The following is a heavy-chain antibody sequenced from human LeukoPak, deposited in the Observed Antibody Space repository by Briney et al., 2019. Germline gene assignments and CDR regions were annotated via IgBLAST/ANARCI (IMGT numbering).Heavy chain of an antibody. CDR3: ARVSAVVTQAFDY. CDR2: IYFSGST. D-gene: IGHD4-23*01. V-gene: IGHV4-31*03. J-gene: IGHJ4*02. Sequence: SQTLSLTCTVSGGSISSGGYYWSWIRQHPGKGLEWIGYIYFSGSTYYNPSLKSRVTISVDTSKNQFSLKLSSVTAADTAVYYCARVSAVVTQAFDYWGQGTLVTVSS. CDR1: GGSISSGGYY.